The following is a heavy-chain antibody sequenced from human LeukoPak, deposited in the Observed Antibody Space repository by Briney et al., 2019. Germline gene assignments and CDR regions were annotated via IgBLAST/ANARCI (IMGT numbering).Heavy chain of an antibody. CDR3: GYGSGWIFDC. D-gene: IGHD6-19*01. J-gene: IGHJ4*02. CDR2: IKQEGSEK. Sequence: GGSLRLSCIVSGGTFSSYYMTWVRQAPGKGLEWVANIKQEGSEKFYVDSVKGRFTISRDNAKNSLYLQMNSLRVEDTAMYYCGYGSGWIFDCRGQGALVTVSS. V-gene: IGHV3-7*01. CDR1: GGTFSSYY.